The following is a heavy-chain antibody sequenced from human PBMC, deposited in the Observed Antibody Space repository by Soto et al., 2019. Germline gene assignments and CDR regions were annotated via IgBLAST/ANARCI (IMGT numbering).Heavy chain of an antibody. Sequence: QVQLQESGPGLVKPSQTLSLTCTVSGGSISSGDYYWSWIRQPPGKGLEWIGYIYYSGSTYYNPSLKSRVTISVDTSKNQFSLKLSSVTAADTAVYYCARAEGVDFWSRTPTLYYFDYWGQGTLVTVSS. V-gene: IGHV4-30-4*01. CDR1: GGSISSGDYY. J-gene: IGHJ4*02. CDR3: ARAEGVDFWSRTPTLYYFDY. CDR2: IYYSGST. D-gene: IGHD3-3*01.